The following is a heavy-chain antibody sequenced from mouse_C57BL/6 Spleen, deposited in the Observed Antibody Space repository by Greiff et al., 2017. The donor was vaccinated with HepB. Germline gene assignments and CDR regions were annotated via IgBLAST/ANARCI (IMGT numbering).Heavy chain of an antibody. Sequence: QVQLQQPGAELVKPGASVKLSCKASGYTFTSYWMQWVKQRPGQGLEWIGEIDPSDSYTNYNQKFKGKATLTVDTSSSTAYMQLSSLTSEDSAVYYCARRTFSFDYWGQGTTLTVSS. J-gene: IGHJ2*01. V-gene: IGHV1-50*01. CDR2: IDPSDSYT. CDR1: GYTFTSYW. CDR3: ARRTFSFDY.